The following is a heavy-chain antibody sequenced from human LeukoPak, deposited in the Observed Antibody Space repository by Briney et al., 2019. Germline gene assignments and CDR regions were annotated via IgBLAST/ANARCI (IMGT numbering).Heavy chain of an antibody. CDR3: ARDSYYYDSSGYLKIYGMDF. J-gene: IGHJ6*02. V-gene: IGHV3-48*03. CDR1: GFTFSSYE. CDR2: ISSSGSTI. Sequence: GGSLRLSCAASGFTFSSYEMNWVRQAPGKGLEWVSYISSSGSTIYYADSVKGRFTISRDNAKNSLYLQMNSLRAEDTAVYYCARDSYYYDSSGYLKIYGMDFWGQGTTVTVSS. D-gene: IGHD3-22*01.